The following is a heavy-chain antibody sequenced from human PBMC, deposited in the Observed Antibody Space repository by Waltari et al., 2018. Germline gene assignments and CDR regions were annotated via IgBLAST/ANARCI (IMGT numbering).Heavy chain of an antibody. CDR1: GFTVRSRY. CDR3: ARDLGYSSSWGY. D-gene: IGHD6-13*01. V-gene: IGHV3-53*01. Sequence: EVQLVDAGGGLIQPGGSLELSCAASGFTVRSRYLSWVRQAPGKGVEWVSLIYSSGTTYYIDSVKGRFTISRDISKNTLYLQMNSLRAEDTAVYYCARDLGYSSSWGYWGQGTLVTVSS. CDR2: IYSSGTT. J-gene: IGHJ4*02.